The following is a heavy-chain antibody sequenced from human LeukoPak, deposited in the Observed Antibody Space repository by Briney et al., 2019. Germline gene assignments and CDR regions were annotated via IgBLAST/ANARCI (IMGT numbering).Heavy chain of an antibody. CDR3: ARDSYGDYGDNWFDL. D-gene: IGHD4-17*01. V-gene: IGHV1-2*02. J-gene: IGHJ5*02. Sequence: ASVKVFCKASGYTFTGYYMHWVPQAPGQGLEWMGWINPNSGDTNYAQKFQGRVTINRDTSISTAYMELSRLRSEDTAVYYCARDSYGDYGDNWFDLWGQGTLVTVSS. CDR2: INPNSGDT. CDR1: GYTFTGYY.